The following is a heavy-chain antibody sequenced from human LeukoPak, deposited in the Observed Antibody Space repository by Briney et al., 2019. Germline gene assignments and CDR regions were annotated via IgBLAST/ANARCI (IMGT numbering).Heavy chain of an antibody. Sequence: PGRSLRLSCAASGFTFSSYGMHWVRQAPGKGLEWVAVIWYDGSNKYYADSVKGRFTISRDNSKNTLYLQMNSLRAEDTAVYYCAKDFEDSNYYFDYWGQGTLVTVSP. J-gene: IGHJ4*02. D-gene: IGHD4-11*01. CDR2: IWYDGSNK. CDR1: GFTFSSYG. CDR3: AKDFEDSNYYFDY. V-gene: IGHV3-33*06.